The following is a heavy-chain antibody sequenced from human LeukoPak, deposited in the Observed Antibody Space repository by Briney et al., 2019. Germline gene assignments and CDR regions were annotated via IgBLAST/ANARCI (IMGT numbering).Heavy chain of an antibody. J-gene: IGHJ4*02. V-gene: IGHV3-7*01. CDR3: ARVRFDYYGSGSYKD. CDR1: GFTFSSYW. D-gene: IGHD3-10*01. CDR2: IKQDGSEK. Sequence: GGSLRLSCAASGFTFSSYWMSWVRQAPGKGLEWVANIKQDGSEKYYVDSVKGRFTISRDNAKNSLYLQMNSLRAEDTAVYYCARVRFDYYGSGSYKDWGQGTLVTVSS.